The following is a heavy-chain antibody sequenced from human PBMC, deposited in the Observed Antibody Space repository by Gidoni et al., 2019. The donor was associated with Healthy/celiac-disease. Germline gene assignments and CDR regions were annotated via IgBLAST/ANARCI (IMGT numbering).Heavy chain of an antibody. CDR1: GGTFSSNA. D-gene: IGHD5-18*01. Sequence: QVQLVQSGAEVKKPGSSVKVSCKASGGTFSSNAISWVRQAPGHGLEWRGGIIPIFGPANDAQKFQGRVTITADESTSTAYMELSSLRSEDTAVYYCARGPARETWIQLWLGGDDYWGQGTLVTVSS. CDR3: ARGPARETWIQLWLGGDDY. V-gene: IGHV1-69*01. J-gene: IGHJ4*02. CDR2: IIPIFGPA.